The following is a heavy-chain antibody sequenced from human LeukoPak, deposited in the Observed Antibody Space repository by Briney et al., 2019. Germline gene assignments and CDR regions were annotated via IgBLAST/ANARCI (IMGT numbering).Heavy chain of an antibody. J-gene: IGHJ4*02. D-gene: IGHD2-2*01. CDR1: GYSISSGRY. Sequence: PSETLSLTCAVSGYSISSGRYWGWIRQPPGKGREWIGSIYHSGSTYYNPSLKSRVTISVDASKNQFSLNLRSVTAADTAVYYCARSLSTAGIDYWGQGTLVTVSS. CDR3: ARSLSTAGIDY. CDR2: IYHSGST. V-gene: IGHV4-38-2*01.